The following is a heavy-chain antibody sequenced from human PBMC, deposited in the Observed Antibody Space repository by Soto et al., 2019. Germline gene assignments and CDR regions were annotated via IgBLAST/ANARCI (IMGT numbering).Heavy chain of an antibody. J-gene: IGHJ4*02. D-gene: IGHD6-19*01. CDR1: GFTFSTYG. V-gene: IGHV3-33*01. CDR3: AREQIGVAGSTHDY. CDR2: IWYDGSRT. Sequence: QVQLVESGGGVVQPGTSLRLSCAASGFTFSTYGMHWVRQAPGKGLDWVALIWYDGSRTHYAESVKGRFTISRDNSKNTLLLQMNSLRVEDTAVYYCAREQIGVAGSTHDYWGQGTLVTVSS.